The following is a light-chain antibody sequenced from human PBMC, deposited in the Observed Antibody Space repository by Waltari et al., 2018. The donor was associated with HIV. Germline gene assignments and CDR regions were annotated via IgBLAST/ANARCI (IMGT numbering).Light chain of an antibody. Sequence: DIVMTQSPDSLAVSLGERATINCKSSQSVLYSSNNKNYLAWYQQRPGQPPKLRICWASAREAGVPDRFSGSGSGTDCTLTSSSLQAEDVAVYYCQQYYTAPYTFGQGTKLGIK. CDR3: QQYYTAPYT. CDR2: WAS. J-gene: IGKJ2*01. V-gene: IGKV4-1*01. CDR1: QSVLYSSNNKNY.